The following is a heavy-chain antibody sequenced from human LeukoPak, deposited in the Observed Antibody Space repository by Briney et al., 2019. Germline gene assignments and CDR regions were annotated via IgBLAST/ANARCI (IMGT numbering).Heavy chain of an antibody. CDR1: GGTFSSYA. CDR2: IIPIFGTA. CDR3: ARVSGYGGIYYYYMDV. V-gene: IGHV1-69*13. Sequence: SVKVSCKASGGTFSSYAISWVRQAPGQGLEWMGGIIPIFGTANYAQKFQGRVTITADESTSTAYMELSSLRSEDTAVYYCARVSGYGGIYYYYMDVWGKGTTVTVSS. J-gene: IGHJ6*03. D-gene: IGHD4-23*01.